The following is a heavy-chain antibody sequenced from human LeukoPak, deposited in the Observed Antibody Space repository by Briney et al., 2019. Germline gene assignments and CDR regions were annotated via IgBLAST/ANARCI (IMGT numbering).Heavy chain of an antibody. CDR1: GGSISSSSYH. V-gene: IGHV4-39*01. J-gene: IGHJ5*02. D-gene: IGHD3-10*01. CDR3: ARSGGWFDP. Sequence: SETLSLTCTVSGGSISSSSYHWGWIRQPPGRGLEWIGSIYYSGSTYYNPSLKSRVTISVDTSKNQFSLKLSSVTAADTAVYYCARSGGWFDPWGQGTLVTVSS. CDR2: IYYSGST.